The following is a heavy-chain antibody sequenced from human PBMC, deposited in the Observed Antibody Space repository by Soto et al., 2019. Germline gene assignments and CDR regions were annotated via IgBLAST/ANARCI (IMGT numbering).Heavy chain of an antibody. D-gene: IGHD6-13*01. CDR1: GFTVSNNY. J-gene: IGHJ6*02. CDR3: ARGQTTGYSSSWHGTDYGMDV. Sequence: EVQLVETGGGLIQPGGSLRLSCAASGFTVSNNYMSWVRQAPGKGLEWVSVIYGGGSTYYADSVKGRFTISRDNSKNTLYLQMNSLRAEDTAVYYCARGQTTGYSSSWHGTDYGMDVWGQGTTVTVSS. V-gene: IGHV3-53*02. CDR2: IYGGGST.